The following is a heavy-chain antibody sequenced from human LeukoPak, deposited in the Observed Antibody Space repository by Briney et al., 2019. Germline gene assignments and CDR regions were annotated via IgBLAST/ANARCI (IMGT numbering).Heavy chain of an antibody. CDR3: ADLGTTYYYDHSTY. D-gene: IGHD3-22*01. Sequence: PGGSLRLSCVASGFRFSNYAMSWVRQAPGKGLEWVSGISGFGSSPYYADSVKGRFTISRDNSKNTLYLQMNSLRAEDTAVYYCADLGTTYYYDHSTYWGRGTLVTVSS. V-gene: IGHV3-23*01. CDR2: ISGFGSSP. J-gene: IGHJ4*02. CDR1: GFRFSNYA.